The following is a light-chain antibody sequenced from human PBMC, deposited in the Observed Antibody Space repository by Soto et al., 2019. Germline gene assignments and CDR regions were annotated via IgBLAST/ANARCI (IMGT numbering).Light chain of an antibody. CDR1: QSISSY. J-gene: IGKJ5*01. CDR3: QQSYSSRSIT. CDR2: AAS. V-gene: IGKV1-39*01. Sequence: DSLMTQSPSSLSESVGDRVTNTCRASQSISSYSHSYQQKPWNAPKLLVYAASSLQSGVPSSFSGSGSGTDFTLTISSLQHEDFATYYSQQSYSSRSITFRQGTRREIK.